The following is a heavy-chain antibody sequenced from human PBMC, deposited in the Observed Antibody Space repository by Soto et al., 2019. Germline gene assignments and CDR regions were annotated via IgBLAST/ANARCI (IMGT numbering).Heavy chain of an antibody. J-gene: IGHJ4*02. CDR2: MSSDGSKI. CDR3: AKDEGVGGTLGLFDY. CDR1: GFDFTYYA. V-gene: IGHV3-30*18. D-gene: IGHD1-26*01. Sequence: QVQLVESGGGAVQPGESLRLSCVASGFDFTYYAMHWVRQAPGKGLESVAVMSSDGSKIHHTDSVKGRFTISRDNSKNTLYLQMTSLRKEDTAVYLCAKDEGVGGTLGLFDYWGQGTLVSVSS.